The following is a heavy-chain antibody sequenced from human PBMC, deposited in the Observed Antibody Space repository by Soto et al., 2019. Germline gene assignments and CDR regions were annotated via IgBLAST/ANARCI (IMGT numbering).Heavy chain of an antibody. CDR3: ARERFGELKIDY. D-gene: IGHD3-10*01. V-gene: IGHV3-33*01. Sequence: PGGSLRLSCAASGFTFSSYGMHWVRQAPGKGLEWVAVIWYDGSNKYYADSVKGRFTISRDNSKNTLYLQMNSLRAEDTAVYYCARERFGELKIDYWGQGTLVTVSS. CDR2: IWYDGSNK. CDR1: GFTFSSYG. J-gene: IGHJ4*02.